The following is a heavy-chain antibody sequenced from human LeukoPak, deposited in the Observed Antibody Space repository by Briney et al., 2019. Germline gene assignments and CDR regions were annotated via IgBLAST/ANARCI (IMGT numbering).Heavy chain of an antibody. CDR3: ARSPYSSGWYRQKNYYYGMDV. CDR1: GGTFSSYA. Sequence: GASVKVSCKASGGTFSSYAISWVRQAPGQGLEWMGGIIPIFGTANYAQKFQGRVTITADESTSTAYMELSSLRSEDTAVYYCARSPYSSGWYRQKNYYYGMDVWGQGTTVTVSS. J-gene: IGHJ6*02. CDR2: IIPIFGTA. V-gene: IGHV1-69*13. D-gene: IGHD6-19*01.